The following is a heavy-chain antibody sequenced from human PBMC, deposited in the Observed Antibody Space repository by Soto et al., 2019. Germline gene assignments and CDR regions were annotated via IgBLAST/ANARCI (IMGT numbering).Heavy chain of an antibody. CDR2: LYSSGDT. J-gene: IGHJ4*02. CDR1: GDSITRYK. CDR3: AREWSGFDY. V-gene: IGHV4-59*01. D-gene: IGHD2-15*01. Sequence: SETLSLTCSVSGDSITRYKWSWIRHSPGKGLEWIANLYSSGDTNHNPSLKSRVTISVDTSKNQYSLKLSPATPADTAVYYCAREWSGFDYWGQGILVTAPQ.